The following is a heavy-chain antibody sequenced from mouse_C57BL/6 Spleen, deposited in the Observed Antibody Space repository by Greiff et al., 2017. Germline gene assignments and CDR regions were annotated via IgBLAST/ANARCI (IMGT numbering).Heavy chain of an antibody. CDR1: GFTFSDYG. CDR3: ARCPYYGNSLFAY. D-gene: IGHD2-10*01. Sequence: VQLKESGGGLVKPGGSLKLSCAAPGFTFSDYGMHWVRQAPEKGLDWVAYISSGSSTLYYADTVKGRFTISRDNAKNTLFLQMTNLRSEDTAMYYWARCPYYGNSLFAYWGQGTLVTVSA. J-gene: IGHJ3*01. V-gene: IGHV5-17*01. CDR2: ISSGSSTL.